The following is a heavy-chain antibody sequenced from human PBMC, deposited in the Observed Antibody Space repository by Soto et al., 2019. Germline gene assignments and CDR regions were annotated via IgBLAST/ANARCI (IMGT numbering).Heavy chain of an antibody. D-gene: IGHD6-19*01. CDR2: ISAYNGNT. J-gene: IGHJ6*02. CDR3: ARGSSGWRYYYYYGMDV. Sequence: ASVKVSCKASGYTFTSYGISWVRQAPGQGLEWMGWISAYNGNTNYAQKLQGRVTMTTDTSTSTAYMELRSLRSDDTAVYYCARGSSGWRYYYYYGMDVWGQGTTVTVSS. V-gene: IGHV1-18*01. CDR1: GYTFTSYG.